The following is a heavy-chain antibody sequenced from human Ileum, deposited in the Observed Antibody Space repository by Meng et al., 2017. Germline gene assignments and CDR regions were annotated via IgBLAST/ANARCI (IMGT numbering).Heavy chain of an antibody. CDR1: GGSISSSFY. J-gene: IGHJ4*02. V-gene: IGHV4-4*02. Sequence: QVQLQGAGPGLVEPSGTLSLTCTVSGGSISSSFYWSWVRQSPGKGLEWIGQIYLAGSPNYNPSLESRVTISVDKSKNQFSLRLTPVTAADTAIFYCVRHGGKYFDSWGQGTLVTVSS. D-gene: IGHD2-15*01. CDR3: VRHGGKYFDS. CDR2: IYLAGSP.